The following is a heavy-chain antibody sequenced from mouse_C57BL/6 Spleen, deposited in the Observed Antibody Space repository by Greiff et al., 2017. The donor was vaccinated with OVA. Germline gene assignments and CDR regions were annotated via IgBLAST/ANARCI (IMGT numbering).Heavy chain of an antibody. V-gene: IGHV3-1*01. CDR3: ARGGGKFITTVVATDYFDY. Sequence: EVQLVESGPGMVKPSQSLSLTCTVTGYSITSGYDWHWIRHFPGNKLEWMGYISYSGSTNYNPSLKSRISLTTDTSKNHFCLKLNSVTTEDTATYYCARGGGKFITTVVATDYFDYWGQGTTLTVSS. J-gene: IGHJ2*01. D-gene: IGHD1-1*01. CDR2: ISYSGST. CDR1: GYSITSGYD.